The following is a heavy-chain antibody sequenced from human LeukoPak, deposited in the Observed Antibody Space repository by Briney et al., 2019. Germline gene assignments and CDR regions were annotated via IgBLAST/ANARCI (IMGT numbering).Heavy chain of an antibody. V-gene: IGHV4-59*01. CDR2: IYYSGST. Sequence: SETLSLTCTVPGGSISSYYWSWIRQPPGKGLEWIGYIYYSGSTNYNPSLKSRVTISVDTSKNQFSLKLSSVTAADTAMYYCAGYDSSGYGYYWGQGTLVTVSS. D-gene: IGHD3-22*01. CDR3: AGYDSSGYGYY. CDR1: GGSISSYY. J-gene: IGHJ4*02.